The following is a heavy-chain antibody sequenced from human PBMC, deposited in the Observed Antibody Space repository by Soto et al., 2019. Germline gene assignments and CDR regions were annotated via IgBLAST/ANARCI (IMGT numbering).Heavy chain of an antibody. J-gene: IGHJ4*02. Sequence: SETLSLTCTVSGGSISSYYWSWIRQPPGKGLEWIGYIYYSGSTNYNPSLKSRVTISVDTSKNQFSLKLSSVTAADTAVYYCARWGPSKYSGYGDFDYWGQGTLVTVSS. CDR3: ARWGPSKYSGYGDFDY. D-gene: IGHD5-12*01. CDR2: IYYSGST. CDR1: GGSISSYY. V-gene: IGHV4-59*08.